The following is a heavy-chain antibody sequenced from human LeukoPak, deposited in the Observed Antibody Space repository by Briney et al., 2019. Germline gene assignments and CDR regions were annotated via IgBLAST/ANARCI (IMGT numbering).Heavy chain of an antibody. Sequence: GASVKVSCKASGGTFSSYAISWVRQAPGQGLEWMGGIIPIFGTANYAQKFQGRVTITADESTSTTYMELSSLRSEDTAVYYCARENSGWYDYWGQGTLVTVSS. CDR2: IIPIFGTA. CDR3: ARENSGWYDY. J-gene: IGHJ4*02. V-gene: IGHV1-69*13. D-gene: IGHD6-19*01. CDR1: GGTFSSYA.